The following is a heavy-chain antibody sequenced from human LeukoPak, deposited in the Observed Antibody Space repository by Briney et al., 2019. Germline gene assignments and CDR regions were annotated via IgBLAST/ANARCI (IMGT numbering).Heavy chain of an antibody. V-gene: IGHV4-39*01. Sequence: PSETLSLTCTVSGGSISSSNYYWGWIRQPPGKGLEWIGSIYYSGSTYYNPSLKSRVTISVDTSKNQFSLKLSSVTAADTAMYYCASLKEGGAAHWFDPWGQGTLVTVSS. CDR3: ASLKEGGAAHWFDP. CDR2: IYYSGST. D-gene: IGHD6-6*01. CDR1: GGSISSSNYY. J-gene: IGHJ5*02.